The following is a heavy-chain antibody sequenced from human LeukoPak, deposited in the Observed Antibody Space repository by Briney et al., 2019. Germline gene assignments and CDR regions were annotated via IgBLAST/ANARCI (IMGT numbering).Heavy chain of an antibody. Sequence: GGSLRLSCAASGFTFSSYAMSWVRQAPGKGLEWVAVISYDGSNKYYADSVKGRFTISRDNSKNTLYLQMNSLRAEDTAVYYCAKDRAAGPPIDYWGQGTLVTVSS. CDR2: ISYDGSNK. J-gene: IGHJ4*02. D-gene: IGHD6-13*01. CDR3: AKDRAAGPPIDY. CDR1: GFTFSSYA. V-gene: IGHV3-30*18.